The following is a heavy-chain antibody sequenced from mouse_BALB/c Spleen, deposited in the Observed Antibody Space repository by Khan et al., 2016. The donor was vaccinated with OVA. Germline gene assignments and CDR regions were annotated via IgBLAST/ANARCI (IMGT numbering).Heavy chain of an antibody. CDR1: GYSFTGYF. V-gene: IGHV1-20*02. J-gene: IGHJ2*01. Sequence: MQLEESGPELVKPGASVKISCKASGYSFTGYFMNWVMQSHGMSLEWIGRINPHIGETFYNQKFRGKATLTVDESSSTAYMELRSLASEDSAVYYCARIYRSDFDYWGQGTTLTVSS. CDR2: INPHIGET. CDR3: ARIYRSDFDY. D-gene: IGHD1-1*01.